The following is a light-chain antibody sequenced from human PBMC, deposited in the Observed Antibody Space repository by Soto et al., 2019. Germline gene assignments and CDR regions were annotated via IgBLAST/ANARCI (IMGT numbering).Light chain of an antibody. J-gene: IGKJ1*01. V-gene: IGKV3-20*01. Sequence: EIVLTQSPGTLSLSPGERATLSCRASQSVSSSYLAWYQQKPGQAPRLLIYGASSRATGIPDRFSGSGSGTDFTLTISRLEPEDCAVYYWQQYGSSRTFGQGTKVEIK. CDR1: QSVSSSY. CDR2: GAS. CDR3: QQYGSSRT.